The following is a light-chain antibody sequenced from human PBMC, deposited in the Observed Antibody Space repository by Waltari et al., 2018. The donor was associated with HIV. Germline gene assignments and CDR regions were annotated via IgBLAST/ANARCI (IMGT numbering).Light chain of an antibody. CDR1: DHNA. CDR2: AVE. CDR3: CTYVGYGTKFV. J-gene: IGLJ1*01. V-gene: IGLV2-23*02. Sequence: ARAQPPSVSGSPGQSLTISCADIDHNAVSWYQQHPDKATEVILYAVERRPPGSSRRFAGFRSGKNASLKISGLQAEDEADYFCCTYVGYGTKFVFGTGTRVSVL.